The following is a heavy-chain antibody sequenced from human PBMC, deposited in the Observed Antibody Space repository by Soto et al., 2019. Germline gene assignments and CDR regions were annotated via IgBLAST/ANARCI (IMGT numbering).Heavy chain of an antibody. V-gene: IGHV3-21*01. CDR3: ARDLFESANGMDV. CDR2: ISSSSSYI. D-gene: IGHD2-15*01. CDR1: GFTFSSYS. J-gene: IGHJ6*02. Sequence: GESLKISCAASGFTFSSYSMNWVRQAPGKGLEWVSSISSSSSYIYYADSVKGRFTISRDNAKNSLYLQMNSLRAEDTAVYYCARDLFESANGMDVWGQGTTVTVSS.